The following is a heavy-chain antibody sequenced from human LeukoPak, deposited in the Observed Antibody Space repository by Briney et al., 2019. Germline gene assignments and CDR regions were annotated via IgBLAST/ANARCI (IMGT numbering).Heavy chain of an antibody. CDR3: ARDRTYYDFWSGYEPLPYYFDY. V-gene: IGHV3-20*04. CDR2: INWNGGST. Sequence: GGSLRLSCAASGFTFDDYSMSWVRQAPGKGLEWVSGINWNGGSTGYADSVKGRFTISRDNAKNSLYLQMNSLRAEDTALYYCARDRTYYDFWSGYEPLPYYFDYWGQGTLVTVSS. J-gene: IGHJ4*02. D-gene: IGHD3-3*01. CDR1: GFTFDDYS.